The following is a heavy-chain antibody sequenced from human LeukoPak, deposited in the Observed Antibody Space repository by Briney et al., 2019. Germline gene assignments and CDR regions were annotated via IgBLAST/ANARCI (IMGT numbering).Heavy chain of an antibody. V-gene: IGHV4-39*07. CDR3: ARLPNRWSYYYYYGMDV. D-gene: IGHD1-14*01. Sequence: SETLSLTCTVSGGSISSSSYYWGWIRQPPGKGLEWFGSIYYSGSTYYNPSLKSRVTISVDTSKNQFSLKLSSVTAADTAVYYCARLPNRWSYYYYYGMDVWGQGTTVTVSS. CDR2: IYYSGST. J-gene: IGHJ6*02. CDR1: GGSISSSSYY.